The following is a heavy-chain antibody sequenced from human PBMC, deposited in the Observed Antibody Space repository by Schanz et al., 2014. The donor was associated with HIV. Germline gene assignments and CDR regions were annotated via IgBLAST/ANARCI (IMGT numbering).Heavy chain of an antibody. CDR3: ARDPYCRTTSCYSTAFEL. CDR2: LSGSGSNI. V-gene: IGHV3-48*03. D-gene: IGHD2-2*01. CDR1: GFTFSSYA. Sequence: EVQLLESGGGLVQPGGSLRLSCAASGFTFSSYAMSWVRQAPGKGLEWVSSLSGSGSNIYYADSVKGRFTISRDNGKNSLFLQMNSLRAEDTALYYCARDPYCRTTSCYSTAFELWGQGTLVTVSS. J-gene: IGHJ3*01.